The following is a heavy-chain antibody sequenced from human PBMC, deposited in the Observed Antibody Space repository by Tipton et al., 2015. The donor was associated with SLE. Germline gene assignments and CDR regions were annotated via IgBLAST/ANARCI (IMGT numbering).Heavy chain of an antibody. V-gene: IGHV3-21*03. J-gene: IGHJ5*02. Sequence: SLRLSCAASGFTFNEYGMSWVRQVPGKGLEWVSSISSSSRYIYHAESLKGRFTISRDNAKNSLYLQMNSLRVEDTAVYFCAGDDYASGITWGQGTLVTVSS. D-gene: IGHD3-10*01. CDR2: ISSSSRYI. CDR1: GFTFNEYG. CDR3: AGDDYASGIT.